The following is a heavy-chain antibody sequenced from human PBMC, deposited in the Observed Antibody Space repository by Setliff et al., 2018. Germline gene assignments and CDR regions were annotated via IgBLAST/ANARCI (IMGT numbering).Heavy chain of an antibody. J-gene: IGHJ4*02. CDR1: GYSIRSGNY. CDR2: IYNSGST. CDR3: ARTLYDYDILTGPGYYFDY. Sequence: SETLSLTCAVSGYSIRSGNYWGWIRQPPGKGLEWIGSIYNSGSTYYNPSLKSRVTISVDTSKNQFSLKLSSVTAADTAVYYCARTLYDYDILTGPGYYFDYWGQGTLVTVSS. V-gene: IGHV4-38-2*01. D-gene: IGHD3-9*01.